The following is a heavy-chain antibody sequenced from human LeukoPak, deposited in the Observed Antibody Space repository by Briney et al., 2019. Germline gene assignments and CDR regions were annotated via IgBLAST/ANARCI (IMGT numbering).Heavy chain of an antibody. Sequence: SETLSLTCAVYGGSFSGYYWSWIRQPPGKGLEWIGEINHSGSTNYNPSLKSRVTISVDTSKSQFSLKLSSVTAADTAVYYCARGCTVTTLSKDGHFDYWGQGTLVTVSS. CDR1: GGSFSGYY. CDR2: INHSGST. J-gene: IGHJ4*02. V-gene: IGHV4-34*01. D-gene: IGHD4-11*01. CDR3: ARGCTVTTLSKDGHFDY.